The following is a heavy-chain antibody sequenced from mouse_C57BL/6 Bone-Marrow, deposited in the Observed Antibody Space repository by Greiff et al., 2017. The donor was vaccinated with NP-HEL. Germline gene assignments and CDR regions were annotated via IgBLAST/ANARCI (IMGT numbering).Heavy chain of an antibody. Sequence: EVKVEESGEGLVKPGGSLKLSCAASGFTFSSYAMSWVRQTPEKRLEWVAYISSGGDYIYYADTVKGRFTISRDNARNTLYLQMSSLKSEDTAMYYCTRVLTVGVDYWGQGTTLTVSS. CDR2: ISSGGDYI. CDR3: TRVLTVGVDY. J-gene: IGHJ2*01. CDR1: GFTFSSYA. V-gene: IGHV5-9-1*02. D-gene: IGHD1-1*01.